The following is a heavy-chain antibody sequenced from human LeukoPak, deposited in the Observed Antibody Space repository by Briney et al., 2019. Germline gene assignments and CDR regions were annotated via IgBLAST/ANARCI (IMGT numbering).Heavy chain of an antibody. CDR1: GFTVSSNY. Sequence: GGSLRLSCAASGFTVSSNYMTWVRQAPGKGLEWVSVIHSGDNTYYADSVKGRFTISRDNSKNTFYLQMNSLRAEDTAVYYCARDPPATGTTGFDYWGQGTLVTVSS. D-gene: IGHD1-1*01. CDR3: ARDPPATGTTGFDY. J-gene: IGHJ4*02. V-gene: IGHV3-53*01. CDR2: IHSGDNT.